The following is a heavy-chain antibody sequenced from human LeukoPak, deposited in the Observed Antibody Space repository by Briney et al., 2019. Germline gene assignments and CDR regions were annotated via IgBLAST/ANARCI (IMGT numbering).Heavy chain of an antibody. CDR3: ARDNPVDYYNNYGVDV. J-gene: IGHJ6*02. V-gene: IGHV4-4*07. CDR1: GDSTSSFY. CDR2: FYNSGNI. Sequence: PSETLSLTCIVSGDSTSSFYWNWIRQSAGKGLEWIGRFYNSGNIKYNPSLKSRVTMSVDTSQKQFSLKLSSVTAADTAVYYCARDNPVDYYNNYGVDVWGQGITVTVSS.